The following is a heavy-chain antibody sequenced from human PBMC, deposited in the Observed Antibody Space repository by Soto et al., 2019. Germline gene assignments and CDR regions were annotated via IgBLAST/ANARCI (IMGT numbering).Heavy chain of an antibody. V-gene: IGHV4-31*03. CDR3: ARDSRHGDYGANGMDV. CDR2: IYYSGST. D-gene: IGHD4-17*01. Sequence: SETLSLTCTVSGGSISSGGYYWSWIRQHPGKGLEWIGYIYYSGSTYYNPSLKSRVTISVDTSKNQFSLKLSSVTAADTAVYYCARDSRHGDYGANGMDVWGQGTTVTVSS. J-gene: IGHJ6*02. CDR1: GGSISSGGYY.